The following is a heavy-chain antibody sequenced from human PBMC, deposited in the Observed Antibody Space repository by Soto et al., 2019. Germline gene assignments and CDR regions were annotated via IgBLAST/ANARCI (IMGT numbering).Heavy chain of an antibody. V-gene: IGHV2-5*02. J-gene: IGHJ5*02. Sequence: QITLKESGPTLVKPTQTLTLTCTFSGFSLSTSGVGVGWIRQPPGKALEWLALIYWDDDKRYSPSLKSRLTXTSXTSKNQVVLTMTHMDPVDTATYYCAHSGGDHWFDPWGQGTLVTVSS. D-gene: IGHD3-16*01. CDR1: GFSLSTSGVG. CDR2: IYWDDDK. CDR3: AHSGGDHWFDP.